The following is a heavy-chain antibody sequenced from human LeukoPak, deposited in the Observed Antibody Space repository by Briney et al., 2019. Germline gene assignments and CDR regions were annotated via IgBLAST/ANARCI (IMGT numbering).Heavy chain of an antibody. V-gene: IGHV3-9*01. D-gene: IGHD2-15*01. CDR2: ISWNSDTI. CDR1: GFTFDDYA. J-gene: IGHJ6*03. Sequence: PGGSLRLSCAASGFTFDDYAMHWVRQAPGKGLEWVSGISWNSDTIGYADSVKGRFTISRDNSKNTLYLQMNSLRAEDTAVYYCATAALNYYYYYMDVWGKGTTVTVSS. CDR3: ATAALNYYYYYMDV.